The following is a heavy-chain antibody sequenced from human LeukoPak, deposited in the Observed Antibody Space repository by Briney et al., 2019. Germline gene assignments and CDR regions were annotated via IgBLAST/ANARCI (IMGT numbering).Heavy chain of an antibody. CDR2: IYYSGST. CDR3: ARHTYYYDSSGYYPGGAFDI. V-gene: IGHV4-39*07. CDR1: GGSISSSSYY. D-gene: IGHD3-22*01. J-gene: IGHJ3*02. Sequence: SETLSLTCTVSGGSISSSSYYCGWVRQPPGKGLEWIGRIYYSGSTYYNPSLKSRVTISVDTSKNQFSLKLSSVTAADTAVYYCARHTYYYDSSGYYPGGAFDIWGQGTMVTVSS.